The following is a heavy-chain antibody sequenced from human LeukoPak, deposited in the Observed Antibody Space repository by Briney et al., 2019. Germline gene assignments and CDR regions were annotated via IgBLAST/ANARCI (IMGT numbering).Heavy chain of an antibody. D-gene: IGHD1-26*01. V-gene: IGHV3-7*03. J-gene: IGHJ4*02. CDR1: GFTFRNYW. CDR3: ARVGVVGPTIDY. Sequence: GGSLRLSCGVSGFTFRNYWMTWVRQVPGKGLEWVVNINEGGNEKNYVDSVKGRFTVSRDNAQNSLYLQMNSLRVEDTAVYYCARVGVVGPTIDYWGQGTLVTVSS. CDR2: INEGGNEK.